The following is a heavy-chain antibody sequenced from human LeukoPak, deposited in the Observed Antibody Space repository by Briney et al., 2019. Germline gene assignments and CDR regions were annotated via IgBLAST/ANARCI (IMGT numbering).Heavy chain of an antibody. CDR3: ARHAFTLVEAGRVGYFQH. CDR1: GGSISSGGYS. Sequence: PSETLSLTCAVSGGSISSGGYSWSWIRQPPGKGLEWIGYIYHSGSTNYNPSLKSRVTISVDTSKNQFSLKLSSVTATDTAVYYCARHAFTLVEAGRVGYFQHWGQGTLVTVSS. CDR2: IYHSGST. J-gene: IGHJ1*01. V-gene: IGHV4-30-2*01. D-gene: IGHD6-13*01.